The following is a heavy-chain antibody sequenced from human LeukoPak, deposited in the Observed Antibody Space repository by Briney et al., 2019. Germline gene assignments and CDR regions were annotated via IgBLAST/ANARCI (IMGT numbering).Heavy chain of an antibody. D-gene: IGHD1-26*01. CDR1: GFTFSSDG. V-gene: IGHV3-23*01. Sequence: QPGGSLRLSCAASGFTFSSDGMSWVRQAPGKGLEWVSAIDGSGGSTYYADSVKGRFTISRDTSKNTLSLQMNSLRAEDTAVYYCARLSGSYGGALDYWGQGTLVTVSS. J-gene: IGHJ4*02. CDR3: ARLSGSYGGALDY. CDR2: IDGSGGST.